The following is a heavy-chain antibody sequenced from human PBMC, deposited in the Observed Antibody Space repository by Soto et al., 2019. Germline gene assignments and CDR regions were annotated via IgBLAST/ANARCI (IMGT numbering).Heavy chain of an antibody. Sequence: PSETLSLTCTVSGGSISSGDYYWSWIRQPPGKGLEWIGYIYYSGSTYYNPSLESRVTISVDTSKNQFSLKLSSVTAADTAVYYCAREYCTNGVCPQGVWFDPWGQGTLVTVSS. CDR2: IYYSGST. J-gene: IGHJ5*02. CDR1: GGSISSGDYY. D-gene: IGHD2-8*01. V-gene: IGHV4-30-4*01. CDR3: AREYCTNGVCPQGVWFDP.